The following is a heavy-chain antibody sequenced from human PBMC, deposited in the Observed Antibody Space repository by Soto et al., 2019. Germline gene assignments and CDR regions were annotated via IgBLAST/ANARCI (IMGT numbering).Heavy chain of an antibody. CDR3: ARARSYNYYYYYGMDV. CDR1: GGSISSYY. CDR2: IYTSGST. V-gene: IGHV4-4*07. D-gene: IGHD1-26*01. J-gene: IGHJ6*02. Sequence: QVQLQESGPGLVKPSETLSLTCTVSGGSISSYYWSWIRQPAGKGLEWIGRIYTSGSTNYNPSLKRRVTMSVDTSKHQFSLKLSSVTAADTAVYYCARARSYNYYYYYGMDVWGQGTTVTVSS.